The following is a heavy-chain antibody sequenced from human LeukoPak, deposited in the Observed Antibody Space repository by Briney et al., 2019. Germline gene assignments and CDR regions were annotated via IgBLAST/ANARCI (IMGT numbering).Heavy chain of an antibody. CDR1: GGSISSGGYY. J-gene: IGHJ4*02. CDR2: IYHSGST. CDR3: ARDVLDEIAARFDY. Sequence: PSQTLSLTCTVSGGSISSGGYYWSWIRQPPGKGLEWIGYIYHSGSTYYNPSLKSRVTISVDRSKNQFSLKLSSVTAADTAVYYCARDVLDEIAARFDYWGQGTLVTVSS. V-gene: IGHV4-30-2*01. D-gene: IGHD3-3*01.